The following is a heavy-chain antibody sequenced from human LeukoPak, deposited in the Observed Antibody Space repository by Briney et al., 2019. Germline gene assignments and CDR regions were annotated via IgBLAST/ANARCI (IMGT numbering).Heavy chain of an antibody. J-gene: IGHJ6*03. CDR2: ISSSSDYI. Sequence: PGGSLRLFCAASGFTFNNYIMNWVRQAPGKGLEWVSSISSSSDYIYYADSVKGRFTISRDNSKNTLYLQMNSPRAEDTAVYYCARGYYYMDVWGKGTTVTISS. V-gene: IGHV3-21*04. CDR3: ARGYYYMDV. CDR1: GFTFNNYI.